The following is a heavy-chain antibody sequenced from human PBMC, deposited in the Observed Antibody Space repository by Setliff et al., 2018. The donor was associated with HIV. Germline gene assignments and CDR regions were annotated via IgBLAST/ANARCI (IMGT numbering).Heavy chain of an antibody. J-gene: IGHJ4*02. CDR1: GGSMSRFY. CDR3: ARAEGDAYNSLPYFDS. CDR2: VYSTGSI. D-gene: IGHD1-1*01. V-gene: IGHV4-59*01. Sequence: PSETLSLTCTVSGGSMSRFYWTWIRQPPGKGLEWIGFVYSTGSINYSPSFRGRLTISLDTSENQFSLHLTSVTAAGTAVYYCARAEGDAYNSLPYFDSWGPGALVTVS.